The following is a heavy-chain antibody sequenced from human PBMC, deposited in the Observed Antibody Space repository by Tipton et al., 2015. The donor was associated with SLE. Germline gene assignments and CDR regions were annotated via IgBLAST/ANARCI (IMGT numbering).Heavy chain of an antibody. CDR3: GSFDA. Sequence: TLSLTCTVSGVSITTHYWSWIRQTPGKGPEWIGFLYYSGSNNFNPSLKSRVTISADTSRNQISLSLRSVTAADTAVYYCGSFDALGQGTLVTVSS. D-gene: IGHD2-15*01. V-gene: IGHV4-59*11. J-gene: IGHJ5*02. CDR1: GVSITTHY. CDR2: LYYSGSN.